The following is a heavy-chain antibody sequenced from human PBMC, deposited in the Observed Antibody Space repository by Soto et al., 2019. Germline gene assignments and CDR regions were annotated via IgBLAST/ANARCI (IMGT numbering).Heavy chain of an antibody. CDR1: GGTFSSYA. Sequence: QVQLVQSGAEVKKPGSSVKVSCKASGGTFSSYAISWVRQAPGQGLEWMGGIIPICGTANYAQKFQGRVTITADESTSTSYMELSSLISEDTAVYYCASTERSSQLINYFYYGMDVWGQGTTVTVSS. V-gene: IGHV1-69*01. CDR3: ASTERSSQLINYFYYGMDV. J-gene: IGHJ6*02. CDR2: IIPICGTA. D-gene: IGHD2-2*01.